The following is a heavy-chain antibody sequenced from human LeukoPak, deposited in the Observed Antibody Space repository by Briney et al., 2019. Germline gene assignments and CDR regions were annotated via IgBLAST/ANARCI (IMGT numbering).Heavy chain of an antibody. Sequence: GGSLRLSCAASGFTFSSYWMSWVRQAPGKGLEWVANIKQDGSEKYYVDSVKGRFTISRDNAKNSLYLQMNSLRAEDTAVYYCARVDYYYDSSGYYPHDALDIWGQGTMVTVSS. CDR1: GFTFSSYW. D-gene: IGHD3-22*01. CDR3: ARVDYYYDSSGYYPHDALDI. CDR2: IKQDGSEK. J-gene: IGHJ3*02. V-gene: IGHV3-7*01.